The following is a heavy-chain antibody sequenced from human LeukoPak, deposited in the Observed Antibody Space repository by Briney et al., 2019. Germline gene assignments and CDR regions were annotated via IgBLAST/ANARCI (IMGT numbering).Heavy chain of an antibody. D-gene: IGHD4-23*01. CDR2: ISSSGSTI. Sequence: PGGSLRLSCAASGFTFSSYEMNWVRQAPGKGLEWVSHISSSGSTIYYTDSVKGRFTISRENAKNSLYLQMNSLRAEDTAIYYCARTVARIGYWGQGTLVTVSS. CDR3: ARTVARIGY. V-gene: IGHV3-48*03. CDR1: GFTFSSYE. J-gene: IGHJ4*02.